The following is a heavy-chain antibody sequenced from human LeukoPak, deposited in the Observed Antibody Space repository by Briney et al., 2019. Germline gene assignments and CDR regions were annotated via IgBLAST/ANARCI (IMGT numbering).Heavy chain of an antibody. V-gene: IGHV4-59*08. Sequence: SETLSLTCTVSGGSVSSYYWSWIRQPPGKGLEWIGYIYYSGSTNYNPSLKSRVTISVDTSKNQFSLKLSSVTAADAAVYYCALYPDDSSGYFDYWGQGTLVTVSS. J-gene: IGHJ4*02. D-gene: IGHD3-22*01. CDR2: IYYSGST. CDR3: ALYPDDSSGYFDY. CDR1: GGSVSSYY.